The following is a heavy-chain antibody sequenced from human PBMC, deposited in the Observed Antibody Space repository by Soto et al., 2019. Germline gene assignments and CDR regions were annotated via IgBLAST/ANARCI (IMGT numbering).Heavy chain of an antibody. Sequence: GGSLRLSCAASGFTFSSYSMNWVRQAPGKGLEWVSYISSSSSTIYYADSVKGRFTISRDNAKNSLYLQMNSLRAEDTAVYYCAREQQLGDFDYWGQGTLVTVSS. D-gene: IGHD6-13*01. V-gene: IGHV3-48*01. CDR1: GFTFSSYS. CDR2: ISSSSSTI. J-gene: IGHJ4*02. CDR3: AREQQLGDFDY.